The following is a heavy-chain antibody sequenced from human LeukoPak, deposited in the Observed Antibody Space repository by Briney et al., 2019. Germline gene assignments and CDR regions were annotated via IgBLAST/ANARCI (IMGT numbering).Heavy chain of an antibody. Sequence: GGSLRLSCSASGFTFSSYAMHWVRQAPGKGLEYVSAISSNGGSTYYADSVKGRFTISRDNSKNTLYLQMSSLRAEDTAVYYCVKVSGRFYCGGDCWGQGTLVTVSS. CDR3: VKVSGRFYCGGDC. CDR1: GFTFSSYA. CDR2: ISSNGGST. D-gene: IGHD2-21*01. J-gene: IGHJ4*02. V-gene: IGHV3-64D*06.